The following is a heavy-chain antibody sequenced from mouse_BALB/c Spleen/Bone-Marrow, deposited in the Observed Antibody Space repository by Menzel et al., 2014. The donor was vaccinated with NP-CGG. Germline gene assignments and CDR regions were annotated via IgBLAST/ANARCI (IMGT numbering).Heavy chain of an antibody. J-gene: IGHJ3*01. CDR1: GYTFRSYW. D-gene: IGHD3-3*01. V-gene: IGHV1-80*01. CDR3: ARGPSYGYSWFAY. Sequence: QVQLQQSGAELVRPGSSVKLSCKASGYTFRSYWMNWVKPRPGQGLEWIGQIYPGDGDTNYNGKFKGKVTLTVDKSSSTSYMQLGRLTTEDSAVYFCARGPSYGYSWFAYWGQGTPVTVSA. CDR2: IYPGDGDT.